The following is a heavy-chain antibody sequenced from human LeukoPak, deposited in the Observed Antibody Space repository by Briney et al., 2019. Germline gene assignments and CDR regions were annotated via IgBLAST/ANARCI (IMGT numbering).Heavy chain of an antibody. Sequence: GPLRLSCAASGFTFSSYAMTWVRQAPGKGLEWIGNIYYSGSINYNPSLKSRVTISVDMSKNQFSLQLSSVTAADTAVYYCARQSRDGDYIAKLFDYWGQGTLVTVSS. D-gene: IGHD4-17*01. CDR3: ARQSRDGDYIAKLFDY. CDR2: IYYSGSI. CDR1: GFTFSSYA. J-gene: IGHJ4*02. V-gene: IGHV4-59*08.